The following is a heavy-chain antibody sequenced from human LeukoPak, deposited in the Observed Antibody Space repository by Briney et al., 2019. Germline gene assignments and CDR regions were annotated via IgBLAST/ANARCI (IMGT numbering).Heavy chain of an antibody. V-gene: IGHV4-59*08. CDR1: GGSISSYY. J-gene: IGHJ4*02. Sequence: SETLSLTCIVSGGSISSYYWSWIRQPPGKGLEWIGYIYYSGSTKYNPSLKSRVTISVDTSKKQFSLKLNSVTAADTAVYYCARHRAYSSSSPFDYWGQGSLVTVSS. D-gene: IGHD6-6*01. CDR2: IYYSGST. CDR3: ARHRAYSSSSPFDY.